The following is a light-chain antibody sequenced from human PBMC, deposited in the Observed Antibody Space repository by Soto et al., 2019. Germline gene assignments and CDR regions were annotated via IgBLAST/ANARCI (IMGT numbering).Light chain of an antibody. CDR3: SSYATSSTLV. J-gene: IGLJ1*01. CDR2: EVS. CDR1: SSDVGLYNY. V-gene: IGLV2-14*01. Sequence: QSVLTQPASVSGSPGQSITISCTGTSSDVGLYNYVSWYQHHPGKAPKLLIYEVSYRPSGVSNRFSASKSGDTASLTISGLQAEDEADYYCSSYATSSTLVIGTGTKVTVL.